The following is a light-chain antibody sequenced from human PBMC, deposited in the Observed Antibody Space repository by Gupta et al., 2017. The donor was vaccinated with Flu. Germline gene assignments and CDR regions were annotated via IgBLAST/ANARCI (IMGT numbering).Light chain of an antibody. J-gene: IGLJ2*01. CDR2: END. Sequence: GGSIASNYVQWYQQRPGSSPTTLIHENDQRLSGIPERFSGSIDSSSNSASLTIYGLKTEDEADYYCQSYDNTNWIFGGGTRLTVL. V-gene: IGLV6-57*01. CDR1: GGSIASNY. CDR3: QSYDNTNWI.